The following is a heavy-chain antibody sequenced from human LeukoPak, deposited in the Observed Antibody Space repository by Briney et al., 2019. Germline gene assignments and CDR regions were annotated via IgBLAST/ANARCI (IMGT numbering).Heavy chain of an antibody. CDR2: IYYSGST. Sequence: PSETLSLTCTVSGGSISSGDYYWSWIRQPPGKGLEWIGYIYYSGSTYYNPSLKSRVTISVDTSKNQFSLKLSSVTAADTAVYYCARFHTIFGVVTGFDIWGQGTMVTVPS. D-gene: IGHD3-3*01. J-gene: IGHJ3*02. CDR3: ARFHTIFGVVTGFDI. CDR1: GGSISSGDYY. V-gene: IGHV4-30-4*01.